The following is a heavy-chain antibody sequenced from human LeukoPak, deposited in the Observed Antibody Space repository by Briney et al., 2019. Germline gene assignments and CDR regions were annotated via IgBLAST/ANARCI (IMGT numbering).Heavy chain of an antibody. CDR1: GYSFTSYW. D-gene: IGHD3-10*01. CDR3: ARRGKTGGDGSGSYYTLDY. CDR2: IDPSDSYT. J-gene: IGHJ4*02. Sequence: GESLKISCKGSGYSFTSYWISWVRQMPGKGLEWMGRIDPSDSYTSYSPSFQGHVTISADKSISTAYLQWSSLKASDTAMYYCARRGKTGGDGSGSYYTLDYWGQGALVTVSS. V-gene: IGHV5-10-1*01.